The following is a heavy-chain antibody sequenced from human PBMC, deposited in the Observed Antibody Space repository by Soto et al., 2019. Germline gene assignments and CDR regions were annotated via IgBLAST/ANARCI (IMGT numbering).Heavy chain of an antibody. D-gene: IGHD1-1*01. CDR2: INPSGGTT. CDR3: ARDRTKYYYYYDMDV. Sequence: GASAKVSCKASGYTFTSHYIHWVRQAPGQGPEWMAMINPSGGTTSYAQKFQGRVTMTRDTSTSTVYMELSSLRSEDTAVYYCARDRTKYYYYYDMDVWGQGTTVTVSS. J-gene: IGHJ6*02. V-gene: IGHV1-46*01. CDR1: GYTFTSHY.